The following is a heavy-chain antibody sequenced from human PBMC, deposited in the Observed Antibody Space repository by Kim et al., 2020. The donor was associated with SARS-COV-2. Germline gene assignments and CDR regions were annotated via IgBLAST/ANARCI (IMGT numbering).Heavy chain of an antibody. CDR1: GFTFSSYA. CDR2: ISGSGGST. Sequence: GGSLRLSCAASGFTFSSYAMSWVRQAPGKGLEWVSAISGSGGSTYYADSVKGRFTISRDNSKNTLYLQMNSLRAEDTAVYYCAKGVDIVATTNWYFDLWGRGTLVTVSS. V-gene: IGHV3-23*01. D-gene: IGHD5-12*01. CDR3: AKGVDIVATTNWYFDL. J-gene: IGHJ2*01.